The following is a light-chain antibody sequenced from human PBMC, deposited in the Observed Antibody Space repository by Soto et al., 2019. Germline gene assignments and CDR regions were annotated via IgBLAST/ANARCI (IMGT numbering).Light chain of an antibody. CDR3: QHYNSYSWT. V-gene: IGKV1-17*01. CDR2: KAS. CDR1: QGIRND. J-gene: IGKJ1*01. Sequence: IQMTQSPSSLSASVGDRVTITCRASQGIRNDLGWYQQKPGKAPKLLIYKASTLKSGVPSRFSGSGSGTEFTLTISSLQPDDFATYYCQHYNSYSWTFGQGTKVDIK.